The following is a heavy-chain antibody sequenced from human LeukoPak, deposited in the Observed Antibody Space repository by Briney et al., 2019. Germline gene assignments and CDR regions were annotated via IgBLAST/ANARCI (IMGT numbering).Heavy chain of an antibody. Sequence: GGSLRLSCVASGFTLSTFWMTWVRQAPGKGLEWVSAISGSGGSTYYADSVKGRFTISRDNSKNTLYLQMNSLRAEDTAVYYCAKDRRSGYYTYDAFDIWGQGTMVTVSS. D-gene: IGHD3-3*01. CDR1: GFTLSTFW. CDR2: ISGSGGST. J-gene: IGHJ3*02. V-gene: IGHV3-23*01. CDR3: AKDRRSGYYTYDAFDI.